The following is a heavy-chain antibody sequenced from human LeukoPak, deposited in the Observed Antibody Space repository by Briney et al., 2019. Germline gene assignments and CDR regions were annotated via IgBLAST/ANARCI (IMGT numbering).Heavy chain of an antibody. CDR1: GFTFSSYG. V-gene: IGHV3-30*18. Sequence: PGGSLRLSCGASGFTFSSYGMHWVRQAPGKGLEWVAVISYDGSSKYYADSVKGRFTISRDNSKNTLYLQMNSLRAEDTAVYYCAKDRYYYDSSGSIYFDYWGQGTLVTVSS. CDR3: AKDRYYYDSSGSIYFDY. CDR2: ISYDGSSK. J-gene: IGHJ4*02. D-gene: IGHD3-22*01.